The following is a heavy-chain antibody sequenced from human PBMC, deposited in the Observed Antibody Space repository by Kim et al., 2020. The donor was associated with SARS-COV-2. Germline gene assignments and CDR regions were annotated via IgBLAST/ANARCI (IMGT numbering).Heavy chain of an antibody. CDR3: ARSIGLRFLEWLLSGAFDI. D-gene: IGHD3-3*01. CDR2: ISSSSYI. Sequence: GGSLRLSCAASGFTFSSYSMNWVRQAPGKGLEWVSSISSSSYIYYADSVKGRFTISRDNAKNSLYLQMNSLRAEDTAVYYCARSIGLRFLEWLLSGAFDIWGQGTMVTVSS. J-gene: IGHJ3*02. CDR1: GFTFSSYS. V-gene: IGHV3-21*01.